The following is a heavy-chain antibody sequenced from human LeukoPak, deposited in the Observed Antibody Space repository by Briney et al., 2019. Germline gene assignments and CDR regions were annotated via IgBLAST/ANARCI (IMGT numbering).Heavy chain of an antibody. V-gene: IGHV1-69*01. CDR3: ARDPPDP. CDR1: GGTFRNFG. CDR2: IIPISHTP. J-gene: IGHJ5*02. Sequence: SVKVSCKASGGTFRNFGISWVRQAPGQGLEWMGGIIPISHTPNYAQKFQGRVTITADESTSTTYMELSSLRSEDTAVYYCARDPPDPWGQGTLVTVSS.